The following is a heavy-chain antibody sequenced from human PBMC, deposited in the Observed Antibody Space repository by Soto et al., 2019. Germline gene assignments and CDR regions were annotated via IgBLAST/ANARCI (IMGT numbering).Heavy chain of an antibody. CDR2: IDWVDDK. CDR1: GCSISTRGVG. J-gene: IGHJ5*02. Sequence: QITLKDSGPTVVKPTQTITLTCTFSGCSISTRGVGVGLIRQPPGQALEWLVFIDWVDDKRYGPSLRSRLTITKDSSRIQMLLTVSNLDPLDTSTFYCGHRPPYGHHWIAGWLGPRGQGALLTVSS. D-gene: IGHD4-17*01. V-gene: IGHV2-5*05. CDR3: GHRPPYGHHWIAGWLGP.